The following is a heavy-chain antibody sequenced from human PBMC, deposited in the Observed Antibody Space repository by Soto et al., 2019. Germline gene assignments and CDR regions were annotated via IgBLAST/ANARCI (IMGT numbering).Heavy chain of an antibody. CDR1: GFSFTTDGMG. CDR3: AHLYWAASGTRYYFDY. CDR2: IYWDDDK. D-gene: IGHD6-13*01. Sequence: QITLKESGPPLVKPTQTLTLTCTFSGFSFTTDGMGVGWIRQPPGKALEWLALIYWDDDKRYSPSLKSRLTIXEDASRNQVVLTLTNMDPADTATYSCAHLYWAASGTRYYFDYWGQGTLVTVSS. J-gene: IGHJ4*02. V-gene: IGHV2-5*02.